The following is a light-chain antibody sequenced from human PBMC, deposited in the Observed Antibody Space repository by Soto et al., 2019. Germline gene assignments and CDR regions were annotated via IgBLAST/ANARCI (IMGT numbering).Light chain of an antibody. CDR3: QQYNSYQYT. CDR2: KAS. Sequence: DIQMTQSPSTLSASVGDRVTITCRASQSISSWLAWYQQKPGKAPKLLIYKASSLESGVPSRFSGSGSGTEFTLTLSSVQPDDFATYYCQQYNSYQYTFGQGTKLEIK. V-gene: IGKV1-5*03. CDR1: QSISSW. J-gene: IGKJ2*01.